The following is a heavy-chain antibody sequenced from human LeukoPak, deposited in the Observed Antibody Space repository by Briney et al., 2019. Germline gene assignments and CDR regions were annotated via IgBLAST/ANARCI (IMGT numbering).Heavy chain of an antibody. J-gene: IGHJ3*02. Sequence: SQTLSLTCAISGDSVSSNSAAWNWIRQSPSRGLEWLGRTYYRSKWYNDYAVSVKSRITINPDTSKNQFSLQLNSVTPEDTAVYYCARGDYDSSGHRGAFDIWGQGTMVTVSS. D-gene: IGHD3-22*01. CDR3: ARGDYDSSGHRGAFDI. CDR2: TYYRSKWYN. CDR1: GDSVSSNSAA. V-gene: IGHV6-1*01.